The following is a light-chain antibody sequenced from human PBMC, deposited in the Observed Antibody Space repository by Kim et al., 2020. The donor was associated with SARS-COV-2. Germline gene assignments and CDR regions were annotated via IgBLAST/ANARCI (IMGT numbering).Light chain of an antibody. CDR1: YIGRTS. V-gene: IGLV3-21*04. J-gene: IGLJ3*02. Sequence: SYELTQPPSVSEAPGKTATITCGGNYIGRTSVHWYQQKPGQAPVLVMYYDSDRPSGISERSSGSNSGNTATLTINRVEAGDEADYYCQVWDSNSNHVVFGGGTQLTVL. CDR2: YDS. CDR3: QVWDSNSNHVV.